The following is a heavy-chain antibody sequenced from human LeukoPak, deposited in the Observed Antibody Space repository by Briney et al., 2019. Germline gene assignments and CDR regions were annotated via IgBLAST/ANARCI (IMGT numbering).Heavy chain of an antibody. CDR3: ARHTSSSWYGDSDSGYDY. D-gene: IGHD6-13*01. CDR2: IYPGDSDT. J-gene: IGHJ4*02. V-gene: IGHV5-51*01. CDR1: GFTFTTYY. Sequence: GESLKISCKGSGFTFTTYYIGWVRQMPGKGLEWMGIIYPGDSDTRYSPSFQGQVTISADKSISTAYLQWRSLKASDTAMYYCARHTSSSWYGDSDSGYDYWGQGTLVTVSS.